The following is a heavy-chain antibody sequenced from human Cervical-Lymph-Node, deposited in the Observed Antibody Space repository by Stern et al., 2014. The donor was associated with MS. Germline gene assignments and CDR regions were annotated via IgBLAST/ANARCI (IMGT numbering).Heavy chain of an antibody. CDR3: AKDPPYTSTWPDALDV. J-gene: IGHJ3*01. CDR2: INTNTGNP. Sequence: QVQLVQSGSELKNPGASVRVSCKGSGYSFTTFGINWVRQAPGQGLEWMGWINTNTGNPTYAQGVTGRFVFSLDTSVSTAYLQIINLKAEDTAVYYCAKDPPYTSTWPDALDVWGQGTMVTVSS. V-gene: IGHV7-4-1*02. D-gene: IGHD2-2*02. CDR1: GYSFTTFG.